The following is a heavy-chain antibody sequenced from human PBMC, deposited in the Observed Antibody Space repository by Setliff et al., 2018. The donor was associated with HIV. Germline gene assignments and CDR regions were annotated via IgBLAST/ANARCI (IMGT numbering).Heavy chain of an antibody. J-gene: IGHJ6*03. CDR2: IDHSGGT. D-gene: IGHD3-3*01. Sequence: SETLSLTCAVYGGSFSGYYWSWIRQTPGKGLERIGEIDHSGGTKYNPSLKSRVTISLDTSKNQFSLKLSSVTAADTAVCYCARARFWSGYYTGDNYYYVDVWGKGTTVTVS. CDR3: ARARFWSGYYTGDNYYYVDV. V-gene: IGHV4-34*01. CDR1: GGSFSGYY.